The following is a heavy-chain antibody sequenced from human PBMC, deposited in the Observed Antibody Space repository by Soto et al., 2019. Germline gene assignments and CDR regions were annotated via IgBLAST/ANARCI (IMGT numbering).Heavy chain of an antibody. CDR3: AKAGPEYYYDSSGYFDY. CDR2: ISGSGGST. V-gene: IGHV3-23*01. Sequence: EVQLLESGGGLVQPGGSLRLSCAASGFTFSSYAMSWVRQAPGKGLEWVSAISGSGGSTYYADSVKGRFTISRDNSKNTLYLQKNSLRAEDTAVYYCAKAGPEYYYDSSGYFDYWGQGTLVTVSS. J-gene: IGHJ4*02. D-gene: IGHD3-22*01. CDR1: GFTFSSYA.